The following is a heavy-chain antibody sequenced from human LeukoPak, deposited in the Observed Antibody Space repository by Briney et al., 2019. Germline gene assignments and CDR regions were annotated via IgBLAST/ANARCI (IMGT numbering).Heavy chain of an antibody. V-gene: IGHV5-51*01. Sequence: GESLKISCTGSGYTFSNYWIAWVRQMPGKGLEWMGIIYPADSDTKYSPSFQGQVSISADKLINTAYLQWSSLKASDTAIYYCTRQYSSTWYYFDYWGQGTLVTASS. CDR3: TRQYSSTWYYFDY. D-gene: IGHD6-13*01. J-gene: IGHJ4*02. CDR2: IYPADSDT. CDR1: GYTFSNYW.